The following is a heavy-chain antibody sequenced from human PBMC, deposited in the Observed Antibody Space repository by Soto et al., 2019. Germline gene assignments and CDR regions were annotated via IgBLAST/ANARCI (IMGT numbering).Heavy chain of an antibody. D-gene: IGHD3-9*01. Sequence: QVQLVQSGAEEKKPGASVKVSCKASGYTFTSYAMHWVRQAPGQRLEWMGWINAGNGNTKYSQKFQGRVTITRDTSESPAYMELSSLRSEDTAVYYCATYYDILTGPDAFDIWGQGTMVTVSS. V-gene: IGHV1-3*05. CDR3: ATYYDILTGPDAFDI. CDR2: INAGNGNT. J-gene: IGHJ3*02. CDR1: GYTFTSYA.